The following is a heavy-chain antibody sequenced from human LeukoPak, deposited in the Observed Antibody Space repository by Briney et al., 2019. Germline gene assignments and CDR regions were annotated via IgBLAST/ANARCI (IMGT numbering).Heavy chain of an antibody. CDR3: ARDPDYYTLGYFDY. CDR1: GFTVRSNY. Sequence: MTGGSLRLSCAASGFTVRSNYMSWVRQAPGKGLEWVSSISSSSSYIYYADSVKGRFTISRDNAKNSLYLQMNSLRAEDTAVYYCARDPDYYTLGYFDYWGQGTLVTVSS. D-gene: IGHD3-10*01. V-gene: IGHV3-21*01. CDR2: ISSSSSYI. J-gene: IGHJ4*02.